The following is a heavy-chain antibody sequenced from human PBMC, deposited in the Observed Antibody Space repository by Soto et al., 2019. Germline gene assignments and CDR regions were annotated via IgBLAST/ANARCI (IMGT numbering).Heavy chain of an antibody. CDR2: IYYSGSA. V-gene: IGHV4-31*03. CDR3: AKVPLRPYYFDY. J-gene: IGHJ4*02. Sequence: SETLSFTCTVSGGSISSGGYCWSWIRQHPGKGLEWIGYIYYSGSAYYNPSLKSRVTISVDTSKNQFSLKLSSVTAADTAVYYCAKVPLRPYYFDYWGQGALVTVSS. D-gene: IGHD4-17*01. CDR1: GGSISSGGYC.